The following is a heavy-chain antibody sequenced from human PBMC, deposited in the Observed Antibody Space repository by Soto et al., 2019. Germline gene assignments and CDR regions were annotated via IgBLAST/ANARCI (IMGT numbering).Heavy chain of an antibody. CDR2: INPNSGGT. CDR1: GYMFTGYY. J-gene: IGHJ4*02. Sequence: ASVKVSCKASGYMFTGYYMHWVRQAPGQGLEWMGWINPNSGGTNYAQKFQGRVTMTRDTSISTAYMELSRLRSDDTAVYYCARVSSSWQLSGDYWGQGTLVTVSS. V-gene: IGHV1-2*02. CDR3: ARVSSSWQLSGDY. D-gene: IGHD6-13*01.